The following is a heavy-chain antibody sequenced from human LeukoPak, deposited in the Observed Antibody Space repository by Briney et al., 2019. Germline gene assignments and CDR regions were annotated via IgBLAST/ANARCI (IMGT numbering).Heavy chain of an antibody. CDR2: INHSGTT. CDR1: GGSFSGYY. Sequence: PSETLSLTCAVYGGSFSGYYWSWIRQPPGKGLEWIGEINHSGTTNYNPSLKSRVTISVDTSKNQSSLKVSSGTAAYAAVYYCPRPGYDSGSAYWGKGTLVTVSS. V-gene: IGHV4-34*01. D-gene: IGHD3-10*01. CDR3: PRPGYDSGSAY. J-gene: IGHJ4*02.